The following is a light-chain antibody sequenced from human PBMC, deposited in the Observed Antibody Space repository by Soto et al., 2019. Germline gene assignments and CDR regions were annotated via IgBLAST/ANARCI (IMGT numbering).Light chain of an antibody. CDR2: WAS. Sequence: DIVMTQSPDSLAVSLGERATINCKSSQSVLYSSNNKNYLAWYQQKPGQPPKLLIYWASTRESGVPARFSGSRSATDFTLTISSLQAEDVAVYYCQQYYSTPYTFGQGTKLEIK. V-gene: IGKV4-1*01. J-gene: IGKJ2*01. CDR1: QSVLYSSNNKNY. CDR3: QQYYSTPYT.